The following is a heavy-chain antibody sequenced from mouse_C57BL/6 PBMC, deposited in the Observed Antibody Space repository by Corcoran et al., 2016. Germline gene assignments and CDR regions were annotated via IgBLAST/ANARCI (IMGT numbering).Heavy chain of an antibody. CDR3: ASGITTDFDY. V-gene: IGHV9-3*01. D-gene: IGHD1-1*01. CDR1: GYTLTTYG. CDR2: INTYSGVP. J-gene: IGHJ2*01. Sequence: QIQLVQSGPELKKPGETVKISCKASGYTLTTYGMSWVKQAPGKGLKWMGWINTYSGVPTYADDFKGRFAFSLETSASTAYLQINNLKNEDTATYFCASGITTDFDYWGQGTTLTVSS.